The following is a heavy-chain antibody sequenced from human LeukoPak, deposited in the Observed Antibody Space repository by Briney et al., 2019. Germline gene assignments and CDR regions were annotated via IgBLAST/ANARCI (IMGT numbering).Heavy chain of an antibody. V-gene: IGHV3-30*04. CDR1: GFTFSSYA. Sequence: GRSLRLSCAASGFTFSSYAMHWVRQAPGKGLEWVAVISYDGSNKYYADSVKGRFTISRDNSKNTLYLQMNSLRAEDTAVYYCARDSARQWLVYYFDYWGQGTLVTVS. D-gene: IGHD6-19*01. J-gene: IGHJ4*02. CDR2: ISYDGSNK. CDR3: ARDSARQWLVYYFDY.